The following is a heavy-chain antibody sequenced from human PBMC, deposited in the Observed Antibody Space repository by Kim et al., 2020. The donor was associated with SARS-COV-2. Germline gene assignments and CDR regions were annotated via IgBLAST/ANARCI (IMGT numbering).Heavy chain of an antibody. CDR1: GGSFSGYY. V-gene: IGHV4-34*01. CDR3: ARGYSSSWYWGRWFDP. J-gene: IGHJ5*02. Sequence: SETLSLTCAVYGGSFSGYYWSWIRQPPGKGLEWIGEINHSGSTNYNPSLKSRVTISVDTSKNQFSLKLSSVTAADTAVYYCARGYSSSWYWGRWFDPWGQGTLVTVSS. D-gene: IGHD6-13*01. CDR2: INHSGST.